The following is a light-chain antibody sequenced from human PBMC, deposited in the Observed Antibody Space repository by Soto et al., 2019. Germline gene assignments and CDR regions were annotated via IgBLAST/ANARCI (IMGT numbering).Light chain of an antibody. CDR3: SSYTSSSTLV. V-gene: IGLV2-14*01. CDR2: EVS. J-gene: IGLJ1*01. CDR1: SSDVGGYNY. Sequence: QSALTQPASVSGSPGQSITISCTGTSSDVGGYNYVSWCQQHPGKAPKLMIYEVSNRPSGVSNRFSGSKSGNTASLTISGRQAEDEADYYCSSYTSSSTLVFGTGTKRTVL.